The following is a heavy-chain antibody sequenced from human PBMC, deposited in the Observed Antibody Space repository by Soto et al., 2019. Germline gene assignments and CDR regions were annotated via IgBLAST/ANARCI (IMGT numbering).Heavy chain of an antibody. CDR1: GFTFSSYA. J-gene: IGHJ6*02. D-gene: IGHD6-6*01. CDR3: AKDHKLEYSSSSSYYYYYYGMDV. V-gene: IGHV3-23*01. CDR2: ISGSGGST. Sequence: GGSLRLSCAASGFTFSSYAMSWVRQAPGKGLEWVSAISGSGGSTYYADSVKGRFTISRDNSKNTLYLQMNSLRAEDTAVYYCAKDHKLEYSSSSSYYYYYYGMDVWGQGTTVTVSS.